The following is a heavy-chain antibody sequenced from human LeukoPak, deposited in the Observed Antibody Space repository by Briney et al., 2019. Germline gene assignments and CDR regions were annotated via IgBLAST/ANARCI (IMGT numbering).Heavy chain of an antibody. Sequence: KASETLSLTCAVYGGSFSGYYWSWIRQPPGKGLEWIGEINHSGSTNYNPSLKSRVTISVDTSKNQFSLKLSSVTAADTAVYYCAREKFSTRGARRLRGWFDPWGQGTLVTVSS. J-gene: IGHJ5*02. V-gene: IGHV4-34*01. CDR1: GGSFSGYY. D-gene: IGHD1-14*01. CDR2: INHSGST. CDR3: AREKFSTRGARRLRGWFDP.